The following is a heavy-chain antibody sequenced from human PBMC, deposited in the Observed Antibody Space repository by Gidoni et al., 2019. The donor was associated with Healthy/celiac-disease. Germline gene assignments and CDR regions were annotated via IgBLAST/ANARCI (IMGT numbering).Heavy chain of an antibody. D-gene: IGHD3-16*01. V-gene: IGHV4-31*03. CDR3: ARGPDQYYDYVPPDY. CDR2: IYYSGST. Sequence: QVQLQESGPGLVKSSQTLSLTCTFSGGSLSSGGYYWGWIRLHPGKGLEWIGYIYYSGSTYYNPSLKSRVTISVDTSKNQFSLKLSSVTAANTAVYYCARGPDQYYDYVPPDYWGQGTLVTVSS. CDR1: GGSLSSGGYY. J-gene: IGHJ4*02.